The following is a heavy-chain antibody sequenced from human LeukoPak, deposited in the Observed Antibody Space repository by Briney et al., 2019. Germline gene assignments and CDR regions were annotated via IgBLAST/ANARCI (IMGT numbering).Heavy chain of an antibody. J-gene: IGHJ5*02. CDR1: GGSISSYY. CDR2: IYYSGST. Sequence: SETLSLTCTVSGGSISSYYWSWIRQPPGKGLEWIGYIYYSGSTNYNPSLKSRVAISVDTSKNRFSLKLSSVTAADTAVYYCARVRAYDFWSGPWGWFDPWGQGTLVTVSS. D-gene: IGHD3-3*01. V-gene: IGHV4-59*01. CDR3: ARVRAYDFWSGPWGWFDP.